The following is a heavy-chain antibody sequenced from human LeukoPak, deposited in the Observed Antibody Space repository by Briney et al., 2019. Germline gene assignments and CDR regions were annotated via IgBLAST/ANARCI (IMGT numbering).Heavy chain of an antibody. CDR3: ARPQEYGSSWYDY. CDR1: GYTFTGYY. J-gene: IGHJ4*02. D-gene: IGHD6-13*01. Sequence: GASVKVSCKASGYTFTGYYIHWVRQAPGQGLEWMGWINPNSGGTNYAQKFQGRVTMTRDTSISTAYMELSRLRSDDTAVYYCARPQEYGSSWYDYWGQGTLVTVSS. V-gene: IGHV1-2*02. CDR2: INPNSGGT.